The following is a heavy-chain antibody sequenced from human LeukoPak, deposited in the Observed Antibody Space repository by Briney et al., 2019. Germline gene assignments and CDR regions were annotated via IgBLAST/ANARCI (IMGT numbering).Heavy chain of an antibody. CDR3: AASARLVLRESVY. Sequence: PSETLSLTCAVYGGSSSGYYWNWIRQPPGKGLEWIGSIHYSGSTNYNPSLMSRVTMSVDTSKNQVSLRLSSVTAAESAVYYCAASARLVLRESVYWGQGTLVTVSS. D-gene: IGHD6-19*01. CDR2: IHYSGST. J-gene: IGHJ4*02. V-gene: IGHV4-59*08. CDR1: GGSSSGYY.